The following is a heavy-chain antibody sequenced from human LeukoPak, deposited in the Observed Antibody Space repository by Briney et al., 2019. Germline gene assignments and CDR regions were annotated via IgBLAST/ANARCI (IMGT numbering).Heavy chain of an antibody. CDR3: ARDASGYYDS. Sequence: PGRSLRLSCAASGSIFTNFWTSWVRQAPGKGLEWVANTRPDGSETYYVDSVKGRFTVSRDNAKNSLYLQMNTLRVEDTAVYFCARDASGYYDSWGQGTLVTVSS. V-gene: IGHV3-7*01. D-gene: IGHD3-22*01. CDR2: TRPDGSET. J-gene: IGHJ4*02. CDR1: GSIFTNFW.